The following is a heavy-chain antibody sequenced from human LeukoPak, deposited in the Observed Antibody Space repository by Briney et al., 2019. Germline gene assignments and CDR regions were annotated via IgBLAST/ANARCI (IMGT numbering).Heavy chain of an antibody. CDR1: GFTFSSYA. CDR3: ARDYYDNSGYYYSGY. D-gene: IGHD3-22*01. CDR2: ISSSSSTI. V-gene: IGHV3-48*01. J-gene: IGHJ4*02. Sequence: GGSLRLSCAASGFTFSSYAMSWVRQAPGKGLEWVSYISSSSSTIYYADSVKGRFTISRDNAKNSLYLQMNSLRAEDTAVYYCARDYYDNSGYYYSGYWGQGTLVTVSS.